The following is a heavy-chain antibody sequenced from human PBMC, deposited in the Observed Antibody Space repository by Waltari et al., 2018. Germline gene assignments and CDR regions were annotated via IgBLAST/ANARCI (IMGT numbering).Heavy chain of an antibody. D-gene: IGHD3-10*01. V-gene: IGHV4-59*01. Sequence: QVQLQESGPGLVKPSETLSLTCTVSGGSISSYYWSWIRQPPGKGREWIGYIYYSGSTNYTSSLKIRVTISVDTSKNQFSLKLSSVTAADTAVYYCGHGCNSGDDYWGQGTLVTVSS. CDR1: GGSISSYY. CDR3: GHGCNSGDDY. J-gene: IGHJ4*02. CDR2: IYYSGST.